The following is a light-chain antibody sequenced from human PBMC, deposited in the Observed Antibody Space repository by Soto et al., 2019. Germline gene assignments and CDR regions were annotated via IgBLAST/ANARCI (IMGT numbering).Light chain of an antibody. CDR3: QQYGSLSWT. CDR1: QSVSSNY. J-gene: IGKJ1*01. Sequence: DIVLTQSPGTLSLSPGERATLSCRASQSVSSNYLAWYQQNPGQAPRLLIYGASTRATGVPDRFSGSGSGTDFTLTISRLEPEDFAVYHCQQYGSLSWTFGQGTKVAIK. V-gene: IGKV3-20*01. CDR2: GAS.